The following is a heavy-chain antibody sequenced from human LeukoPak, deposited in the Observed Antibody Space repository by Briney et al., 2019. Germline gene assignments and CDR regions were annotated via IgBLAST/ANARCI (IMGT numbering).Heavy chain of an antibody. CDR2: INTNTGNP. J-gene: IGHJ4*02. V-gene: IGHV7-4-1*02. CDR1: GYTFTSYG. D-gene: IGHD5-18*01. Sequence: ASVKVSCKASGYTFTSYGISWVRQAPGQGLEWMGWINTNTGNPTYAQGFTGRFVFSLDTSVSTAYLQISSLKAEDTAVYYCARYRPTGYSYGSRGYYFDYWGQGTLVTVSS. CDR3: ARYRPTGYSYGSRGYYFDY.